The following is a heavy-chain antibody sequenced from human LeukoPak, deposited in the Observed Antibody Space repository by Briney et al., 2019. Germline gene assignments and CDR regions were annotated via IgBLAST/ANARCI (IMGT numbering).Heavy chain of an antibody. V-gene: IGHV4-34*01. CDR3: ARFGYYGSGSYSTYYYGMDV. CDR1: GGSFSGYY. Sequence: SETLSLTCAVYGGSFSGYYWSWIRQPPGKGLEWIGEINHSGSTNYNPSLKSRVTISVDTSKNQFSLKLSSVTAADTAVYYCARFGYYGSGSYSTYYYGMDVWGQGTTVTVSS. D-gene: IGHD3-10*01. J-gene: IGHJ6*02. CDR2: INHSGST.